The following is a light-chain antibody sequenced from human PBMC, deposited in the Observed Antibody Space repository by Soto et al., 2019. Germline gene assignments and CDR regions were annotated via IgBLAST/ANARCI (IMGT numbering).Light chain of an antibody. CDR3: CSYAGSNYV. V-gene: IGLV2-23*02. CDR1: SSDVGNYNL. CDR2: EVS. J-gene: IGLJ1*01. Sequence: QSVLTQPASVSGSPGQSITLSCTGTSSDVGNYNLVSWYQHHPGKAPKLMIYEVSKRPSGVSNRFSGSKSGDTASLTISGLQAEDEADYYCCSYAGSNYVFGTGTKVTVL.